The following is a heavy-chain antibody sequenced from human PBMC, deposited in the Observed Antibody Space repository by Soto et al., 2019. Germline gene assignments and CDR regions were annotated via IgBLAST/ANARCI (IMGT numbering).Heavy chain of an antibody. CDR1: GYTFTGYY. CDR2: INPNSGGT. CDR3: ARDNTRFWVDCSGGSCYSYYFDY. Sequence: ASVKVSCKASGYTFTGYYMHWVRQAPGQGLEWMGWINPNSGGTIYAQKFQGRVTMTRDTSISTAYMELSRLRSDDTAVYYCARDNTRFWVDCSGGSCYSYYFDYWGQGTLVTVSS. J-gene: IGHJ4*02. V-gene: IGHV1-2*02. D-gene: IGHD2-15*01.